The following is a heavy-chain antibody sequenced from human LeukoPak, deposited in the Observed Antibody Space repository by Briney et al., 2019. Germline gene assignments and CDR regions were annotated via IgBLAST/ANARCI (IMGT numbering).Heavy chain of an antibody. CDR1: GGTFSSYA. CDR3: ARVVTRRNFWSGYYHDY. CDR2: IIPIFSTA. J-gene: IGHJ4*02. V-gene: IGHV1-69*13. D-gene: IGHD3-3*01. Sequence: SVKVSCKASGGTFSSYAISWVRQAPGQGLEWMGGIIPIFSTANYAQKFQGRVTITADESTSTAYMELSSLGSEDTAVYYCARVVTRRNFWSGYYHDYWGQGTLVTVSS.